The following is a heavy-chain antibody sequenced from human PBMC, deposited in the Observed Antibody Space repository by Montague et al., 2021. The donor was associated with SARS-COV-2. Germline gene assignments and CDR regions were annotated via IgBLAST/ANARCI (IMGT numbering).Heavy chain of an antibody. J-gene: IGHJ4*02. CDR1: GGSFSDNY. CDR2: IYHCGTS. Sequence: ETLSLTCAVYGGSFSDNYCCWNRMRPPKGLEWIGEIYHCGTSNYNPTLKSRVPISVDTSKNQFPLYLGSVTAADTAVYYCARGRQHFNMIVVVMTGGEYYFDYWGQGTLVTVSS. CDR3: ARGRQHFNMIVVVMTGGEYYFDY. V-gene: IGHV4-34*01. D-gene: IGHD3-22*01.